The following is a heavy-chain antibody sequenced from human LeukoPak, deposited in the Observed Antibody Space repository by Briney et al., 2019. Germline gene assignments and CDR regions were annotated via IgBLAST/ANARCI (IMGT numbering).Heavy chain of an antibody. CDR1: GGSISSGSYY. CDR3: ARGRDNSVGKIDY. Sequence: SETLSLTCTVSGGSISSGSYYWSWIRQPAGKGLEWIGRIYTSGSTNYNPSLKSRVTISVDTSKNHFSLRLSSVTAADTAVYYCARGRDNSVGKIDYWGQGTLVTVSS. D-gene: IGHD4-23*01. V-gene: IGHV4-61*02. J-gene: IGHJ4*02. CDR2: IYTSGST.